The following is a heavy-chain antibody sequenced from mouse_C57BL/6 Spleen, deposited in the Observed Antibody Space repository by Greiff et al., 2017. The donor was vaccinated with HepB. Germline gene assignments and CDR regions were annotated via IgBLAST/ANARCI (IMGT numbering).Heavy chain of an antibody. CDR3: ARDYGSFYFDY. J-gene: IGHJ2*01. CDR1: GYTFTSYG. Sequence: QVQLQQPGAELARPGASVKLSCKASGYTFTSYGISWVKQRTGQGLEWIGEIYPRSGNTYYNEKFKGKATLTADKSSSTAYMELRSLTSEDSAVYFSARDYGSFYFDYWGQGTTLTVSS. V-gene: IGHV1-81*01. D-gene: IGHD1-1*01. CDR2: IYPRSGNT.